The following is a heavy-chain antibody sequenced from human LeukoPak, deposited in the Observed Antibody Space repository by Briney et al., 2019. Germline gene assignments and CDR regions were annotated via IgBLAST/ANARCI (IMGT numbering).Heavy chain of an antibody. D-gene: IGHD6-13*01. CDR1: GFTFSYYA. V-gene: IGHV3-23*01. Sequence: GGSLRLSCAASGFTFSYYAMCWLRQAPGKGLEWVSTVAGSGVTTYYPNSVKGRFTVSRDNSKNMLYLQMNNLRVEDTAIYYCAKGLALPRPHYFDYWGQGILVTVSS. J-gene: IGHJ4*02. CDR3: AKGLALPRPHYFDY. CDR2: VAGSGVTT.